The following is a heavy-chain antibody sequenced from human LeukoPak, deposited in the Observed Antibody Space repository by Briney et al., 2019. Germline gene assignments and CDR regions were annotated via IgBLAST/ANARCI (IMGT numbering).Heavy chain of an antibody. Sequence: PSETLSLTCAVYGGSFSGYYWCWIRQPPGKGLEWIGEINHSGSTNYNPSLKSRVTISVDTSKNQLSLKLSSVTAADTAVYYCARGRIAARPNWFDPWGQGTLVTVSS. J-gene: IGHJ5*02. V-gene: IGHV4-34*01. CDR1: GGSFSGYY. CDR2: INHSGST. CDR3: ARGRIAARPNWFDP. D-gene: IGHD6-6*01.